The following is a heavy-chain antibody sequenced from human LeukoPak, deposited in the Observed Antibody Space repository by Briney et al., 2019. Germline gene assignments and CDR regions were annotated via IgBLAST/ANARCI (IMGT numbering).Heavy chain of an antibody. J-gene: IGHJ4*02. V-gene: IGHV2-5*01. Sequence: SGPTLVKPTQTLTLTCTFSGFSLSTSGVGVGWIRQPPGKALEWLALIYWNDDKRYSPSLKSRLTITKDTSKNQVVLTMTNMDPVDTATYYCAHTLLRRRNYGILTGYYFDYWGQGTLVTVSS. CDR2: IYWNDDK. CDR3: AHTLLRRRNYGILTGYYFDY. CDR1: GFSLSTSGVG. D-gene: IGHD3-9*01.